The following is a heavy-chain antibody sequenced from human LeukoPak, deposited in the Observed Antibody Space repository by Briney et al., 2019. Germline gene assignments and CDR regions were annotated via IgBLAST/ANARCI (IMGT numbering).Heavy chain of an antibody. CDR3: ASGLSLAQFFDY. D-gene: IGHD3-16*02. CDR1: GFTFNTYS. J-gene: IGHJ4*02. Sequence: PGGSLRLSCAASGFTFNTYSMNWVRQAPGKGLEWISYISSTSSAIYYADSVKGRFTISRDNSKNTLYLQMNSLRAEDTAVYYCASGLSLAQFFDYWGQGTLVTVSS. CDR2: ISSTSSAI. V-gene: IGHV3-48*01.